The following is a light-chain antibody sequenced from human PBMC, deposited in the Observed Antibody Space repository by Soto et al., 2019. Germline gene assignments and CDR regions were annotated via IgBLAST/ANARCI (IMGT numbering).Light chain of an antibody. V-gene: IGLV1-40*01. J-gene: IGLJ2*01. CDR2: LNN. CDR3: QSYDNILSAVV. Sequence: QSVLTQPPSMSGAPGQRVTISCTGSSSNIGAGYDVHWYQQLPGTPPKLLIYLNNDRPSGVPDRFSGSKSGTSASLAITGLRADDEAVYYCQSYDNILSAVVFGGGTKVTVL. CDR1: SSNIGAGYD.